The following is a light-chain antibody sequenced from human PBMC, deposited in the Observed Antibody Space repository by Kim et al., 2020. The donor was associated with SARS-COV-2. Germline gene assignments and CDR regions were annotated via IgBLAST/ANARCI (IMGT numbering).Light chain of an antibody. J-gene: IGLJ2*01. Sequence: VSPGQTASITCSGDKLGDKYACWYQQKPGQSPVLVIYQDSKRPSGIPERFSGSNSGNTATLTISGTQAMDEADYYCQAWDSSTGVFGGGTQLTV. CDR3: QAWDSSTGV. V-gene: IGLV3-1*01. CDR2: QDS. CDR1: KLGDKY.